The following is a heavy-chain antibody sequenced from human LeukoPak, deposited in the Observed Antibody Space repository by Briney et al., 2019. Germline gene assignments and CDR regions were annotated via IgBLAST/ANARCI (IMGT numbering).Heavy chain of an antibody. CDR1: GFIFSTYW. J-gene: IGHJ4*02. V-gene: IGHV3-7*04. D-gene: IGHD6-13*01. Sequence: GGSLRLSCAASGFIFSTYWMSWVRHAPGKGREWLANINLDGSEKYYVDSVKGRFTISRDNAKNSLYLQMNSLRAEDTAVYYCARSYSGRFDYWGQGILVTVSS. CDR2: INLDGSEK. CDR3: ARSYSGRFDY.